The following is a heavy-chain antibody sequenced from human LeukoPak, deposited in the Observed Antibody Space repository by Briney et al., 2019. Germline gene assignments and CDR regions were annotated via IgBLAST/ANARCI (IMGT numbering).Heavy chain of an antibody. Sequence: GGSLRLSCAASVFTFSRYSMNWVRQAPGKGLEWVSSISSSSSFIYYADSVKGRFTISRDNAKRSLYLQMNSLRAEDTAVYFCARTYDSGNYYDYWGQGTLVTVSS. CDR2: ISSSSSFI. CDR1: VFTFSRYS. J-gene: IGHJ4*02. CDR3: ARTYDSGNYYDY. D-gene: IGHD3-10*01. V-gene: IGHV3-21*01.